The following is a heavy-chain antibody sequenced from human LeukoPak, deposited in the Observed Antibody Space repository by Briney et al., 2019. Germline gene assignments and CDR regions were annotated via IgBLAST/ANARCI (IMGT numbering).Heavy chain of an antibody. Sequence: PGGSLRLSCAASGFSVRTHYMSWVRQAPGKGLEWVSVIYNTGRTYYADSVKGRFTISIDNSKNTLFLQMNSLRADYTAVYYCARVRDGVYSGSYFDYWGQGTLATVSS. V-gene: IGHV3-53*01. CDR1: GFSVRTHY. D-gene: IGHD1-26*01. J-gene: IGHJ4*02. CDR2: IYNTGRT. CDR3: ARVRDGVYSGSYFDY.